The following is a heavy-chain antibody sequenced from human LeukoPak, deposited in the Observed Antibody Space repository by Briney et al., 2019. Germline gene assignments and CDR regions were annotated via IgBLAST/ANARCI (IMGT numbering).Heavy chain of an antibody. V-gene: IGHV1-18*01. D-gene: IGHD5-24*01. CDR2: ISAYNGNT. CDR1: GYTFTSYG. J-gene: IGHJ6*02. Sequence: ASVKVSCKASGYTFTSYGISWVRQAPGQGLEWMGWISAYNGNTNYAQKLQGRVTMTTDTSTSTAYMELRSLRSDDTAVYYCARDQGPSQRWLQLVGYYYYYGMDVWGQGTTVTVSS. CDR3: ARDQGPSQRWLQLVGYYYYYGMDV.